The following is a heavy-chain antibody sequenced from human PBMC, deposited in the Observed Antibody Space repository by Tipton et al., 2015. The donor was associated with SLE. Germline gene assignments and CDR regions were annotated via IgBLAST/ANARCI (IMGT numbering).Heavy chain of an antibody. J-gene: IGHJ4*02. V-gene: IGHV4-39*01. CDR1: GGSISRTGYY. D-gene: IGHD5-18*01. Sequence: TLSLTCTVSGGSISRTGYYWGWIRQPPGKGLEWIGSIYYSGSRYYNLSLKSRLTISVDTSKNQFSLKLNSVTAADTAVYYCVGPRGYSSRDWGQGTLVTVSS. CDR2: IYYSGSR. CDR3: VGPRGYSSRD.